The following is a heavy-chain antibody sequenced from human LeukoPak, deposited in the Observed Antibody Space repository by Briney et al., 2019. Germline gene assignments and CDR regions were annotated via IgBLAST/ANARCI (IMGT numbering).Heavy chain of an antibody. CDR1: GYSFTSYW. Sequence: GESLKISCKGSGYSFTSYWIGWVRQMPGKNLEWMGVIYPGDSDTRYSPTFQGQVTSSADKSIRNAYLQWSSLKASDTAMYYCARQVVPAALPPGAFDIWGQGTMVTVSS. V-gene: IGHV5-51*01. J-gene: IGHJ3*02. CDR3: ARQVVPAALPPGAFDI. CDR2: IYPGDSDT. D-gene: IGHD2-2*01.